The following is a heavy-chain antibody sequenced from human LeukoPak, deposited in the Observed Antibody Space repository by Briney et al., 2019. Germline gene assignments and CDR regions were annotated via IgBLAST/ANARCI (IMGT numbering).Heavy chain of an antibody. CDR2: IYYSGST. Sequence: PSETLSLTCTVPGGSISSYYWSWIRQPPGKGLEWIGYIYYSGSTNYNPSLKSRGNTSVDTSKKRFSLRLSSVTAADTAVYYCARHGIGSGWEYYYVMDVWGQGTTVTVSS. CDR1: GGSISSYY. V-gene: IGHV4-59*08. D-gene: IGHD6-19*01. CDR3: ARHGIGSGWEYYYVMDV. J-gene: IGHJ6*02.